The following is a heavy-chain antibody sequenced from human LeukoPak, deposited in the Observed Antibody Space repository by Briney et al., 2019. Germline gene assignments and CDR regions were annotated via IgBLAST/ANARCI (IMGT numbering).Heavy chain of an antibody. CDR3: ASFTYYYESSGYPIDY. CDR2: ISSSSSYI. CDR1: GFTFSSYS. V-gene: IGHV3-21*01. D-gene: IGHD3-22*01. Sequence: SGGSLRLSCAASGFTFSSYSMNWVRQAPGKGLEWVSSISSSSSYIYYADSVKGRFTISRDNAKNSLYLQMNSLRAEDTAVYYCASFTYYYESSGYPIDYWGQGTLVTVSS. J-gene: IGHJ4*02.